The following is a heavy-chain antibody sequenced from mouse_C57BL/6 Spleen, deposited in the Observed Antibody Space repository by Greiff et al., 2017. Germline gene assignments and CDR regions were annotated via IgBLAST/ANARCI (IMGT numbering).Heavy chain of an antibody. V-gene: IGHV3-6*01. CDR3: ARGPRDFDV. CDR1: GYSITSGYY. CDR2: ISYDGSN. J-gene: IGHJ1*03. Sequence: EVKLQESGPGLVKPSQSLSLTCSVTGYSITSGYYWNWIRQFPGNKLEWMGYISYDGSNNYNPSLQNRISITRDTSKNQFFLKLNSVTTEDTATYYCARGPRDFDVWGTGTTVTVSS.